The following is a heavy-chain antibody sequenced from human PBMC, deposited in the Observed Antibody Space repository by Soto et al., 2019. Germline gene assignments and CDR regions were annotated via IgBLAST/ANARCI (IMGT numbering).Heavy chain of an antibody. Sequence: ASVKVSCKASGGTFSSYAISWVRRAPGQGLEWMGGIIPIFGTANYAQKFQGRVTITADESTSTAYMELSSLRSEDTAVYYCARACSGGSCYSGRLYYYGMDVWGQGTTVTVSS. CDR3: ARACSGGSCYSGRLYYYGMDV. J-gene: IGHJ6*02. CDR1: GGTFSSYA. CDR2: IIPIFGTA. D-gene: IGHD2-15*01. V-gene: IGHV1-69*13.